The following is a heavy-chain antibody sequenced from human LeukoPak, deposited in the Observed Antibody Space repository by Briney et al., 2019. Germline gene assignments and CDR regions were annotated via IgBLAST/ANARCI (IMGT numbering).Heavy chain of an antibody. Sequence: GGSLRLSCAASGFTFSDHYMDWVRQAPGKGLEWIGRIKNGANIYTTQYAASLEGRFTISRDDSENSLYLQMNRLKTDDTAVYYCARRGGSHPFLDYWGQGTLVTVSS. V-gene: IGHV3-72*01. CDR3: ARRGGSHPFLDY. CDR2: IKNGANIYTT. CDR1: GFTFSDHY. D-gene: IGHD1-26*01. J-gene: IGHJ4*02.